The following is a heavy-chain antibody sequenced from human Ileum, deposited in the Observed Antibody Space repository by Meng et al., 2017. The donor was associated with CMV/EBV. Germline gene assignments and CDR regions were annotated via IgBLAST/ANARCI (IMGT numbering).Heavy chain of an antibody. V-gene: IGHV1-2*02. D-gene: IGHD2-2*01. CDR1: GYTFTTYF. J-gene: IGHJ4*02. CDR2: IDPSNGDT. Sequence: QVRLGQSGAGVKKPGASVKVSCKASGYTFTTYFIHWVRQAPGQGLEWMGWIDPSNGDTNIAQKFQDRDTMTRDTSFSTAYMEVSSLRSDDTAVFYCARDSGYDASWGQGTLVTVSS. CDR3: ARDSGYDAS.